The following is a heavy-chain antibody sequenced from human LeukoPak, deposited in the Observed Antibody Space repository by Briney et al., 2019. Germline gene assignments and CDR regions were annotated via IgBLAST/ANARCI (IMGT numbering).Heavy chain of an antibody. V-gene: IGHV3-53*01. CDR2: IYAGGNT. D-gene: IGHD2/OR15-2a*01. CDR1: GFTVSSNY. Sequence: PGGSLRLPCTVSGFTVSSNYMAWVRQAPGKGLEWVSVIYAGGNTYYADSVKGRFTISRDNSKNTLYLQMSSLGVEDTAVYYCARDTTAYFDCWGQGTLVTVSS. CDR3: ARDTTAYFDC. J-gene: IGHJ4*02.